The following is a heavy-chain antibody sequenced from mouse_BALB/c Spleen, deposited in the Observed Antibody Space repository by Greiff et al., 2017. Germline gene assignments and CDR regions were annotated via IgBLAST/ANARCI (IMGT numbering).Heavy chain of an antibody. V-gene: IGHV2-9*02. CDR3: ARDEGYGNYAMDY. CDR1: GFSLTSYG. Sequence: VKLMESGPGLVAPSQSLSITCTVSGFSLTSYGVHWVRQPPGKGLEWLGVIWAGGSTNYNSALMSRLSISKDNSKSQVFLKMNSLQTDDTAMYYCARDEGYGNYAMDYWGQGTSVTVSS. CDR2: IWAGGST. D-gene: IGHD2-1*01. J-gene: IGHJ4*01.